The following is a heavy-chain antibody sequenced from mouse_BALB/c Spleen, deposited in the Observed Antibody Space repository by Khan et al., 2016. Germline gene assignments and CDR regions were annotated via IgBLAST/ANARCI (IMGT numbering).Heavy chain of an antibody. CDR3: ARWLLGAMDY. V-gene: IGHV1-9*01. Sequence: QVQLQQSGAELMKPGASVKISCKATGYTFSSYWIEWVKQRPGHGLEWIGEILPGSGIPTFNEKFKGNATFTADTSSNSTYMQLSSLTTEDSAVYYCARWLLGAMDYWGQGTSVTVSS. CDR1: GYTFSSYW. D-gene: IGHD2-2*01. CDR2: ILPGSGIP. J-gene: IGHJ4*01.